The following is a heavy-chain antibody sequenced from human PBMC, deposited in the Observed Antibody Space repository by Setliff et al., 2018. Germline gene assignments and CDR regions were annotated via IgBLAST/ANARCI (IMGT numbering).Heavy chain of an antibody. CDR2: VYYSGTT. CDR3: ARDRFDSAIDY. Sequence: PSETLSLTCDVSGDSINSDGYFWSWIRQHPGKGLEWIGYVYYSGTTNYNPSLKSRLLISVDKSKTQFTLTLTSVTPADTAVYYCARDRFDSAIDYWGQGTLVTVSS. V-gene: IGHV4-31*11. D-gene: IGHD3-16*01. CDR1: GDSINSDGYF. J-gene: IGHJ4*02.